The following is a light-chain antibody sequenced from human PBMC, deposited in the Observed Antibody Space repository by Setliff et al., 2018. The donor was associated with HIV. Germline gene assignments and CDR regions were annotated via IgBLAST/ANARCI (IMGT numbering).Light chain of an antibody. CDR1: SSDVGGYKY. Sequence: QSVLTQPASVSGSPGQSITISCTGTSSDVGGYKYVSWSQQHPGRAPRLMIYNVNNRPSGISDRFSGSKSGNTASLTISGLQADDEADYYCSSYRDVGAVVFGTGTKVTVL. V-gene: IGLV2-14*03. CDR2: NVN. J-gene: IGLJ1*01. CDR3: SSYRDVGAVV.